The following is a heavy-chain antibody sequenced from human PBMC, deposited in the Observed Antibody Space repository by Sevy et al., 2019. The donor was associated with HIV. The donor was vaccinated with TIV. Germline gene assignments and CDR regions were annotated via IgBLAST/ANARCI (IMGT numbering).Heavy chain of an antibody. V-gene: IGHV4-34*01. Sequence: SETLSLTCAVYGGSFSGYYWSWIRQPPGKGLEWIGEINHSGSTNYNPSLKSRVTISVDTFKNQFSLKLSSVTAADTAVYYCARLVVVVAATGSNWFDPWGQGTLVTVSS. CDR3: ARLVVVVAATGSNWFDP. CDR1: GGSFSGYY. D-gene: IGHD2-15*01. J-gene: IGHJ5*02. CDR2: INHSGST.